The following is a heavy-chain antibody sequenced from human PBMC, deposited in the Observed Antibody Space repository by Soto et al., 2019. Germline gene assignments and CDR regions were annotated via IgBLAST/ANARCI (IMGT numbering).Heavy chain of an antibody. J-gene: IGHJ4*02. V-gene: IGHV1-3*05. D-gene: IGHD3-22*01. CDR3: ARSSGYYWIDDY. Sequence: QVQLVQSGAKEKKPGASVKVSCKASGYTFTSYAMHWVRQAPGQRLEWLGWINAGNGNPKYSQKLQGRVTITRDTSASTAYMELSSLRSDDTAVYYCARSSGYYWIDDYWGQGTLVTVSS. CDR2: INAGNGNP. CDR1: GYTFTSYA.